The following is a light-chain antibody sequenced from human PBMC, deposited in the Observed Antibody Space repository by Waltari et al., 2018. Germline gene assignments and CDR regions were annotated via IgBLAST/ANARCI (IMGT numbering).Light chain of an antibody. Sequence: DIQMTQSPSSLSASVGDRVTITCRASQTISSYLNWYQQKPGKAPHLLIYTASSLQSWVPSRFSGSGSGTDFTLTISSLQPEDFATYYCQQSSNTPPWTFGQGTKVEIK. J-gene: IGKJ1*01. V-gene: IGKV1-39*01. CDR3: QQSSNTPPWT. CDR2: TAS. CDR1: QTISSY.